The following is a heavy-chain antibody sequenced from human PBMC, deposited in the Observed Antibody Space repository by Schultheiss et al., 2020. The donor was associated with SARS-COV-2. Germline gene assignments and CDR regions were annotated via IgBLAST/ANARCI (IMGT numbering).Heavy chain of an antibody. V-gene: IGHV3-11*06. J-gene: IGHJ3*02. CDR2: ISSSSSYT. CDR1: GFTFSDYY. D-gene: IGHD6-6*01. CDR3: ARRQLRDAFDI. Sequence: GGSLRLSCAASGFTFSDYYMSWIRQAPGKGLEWVSYISSSSSYTNYADSVKGRFTISRDNSKNTLYLQMNSLRAEDTAVYYCARRQLRDAFDIWGQGTMVTVSS.